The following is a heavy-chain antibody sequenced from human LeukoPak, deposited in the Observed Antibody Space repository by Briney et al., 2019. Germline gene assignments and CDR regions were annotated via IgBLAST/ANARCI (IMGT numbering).Heavy chain of an antibody. CDR2: IYYSGSA. Sequence: SETLSLTCAVYGGSFSGYYWGWIRQPPGKGLEWIGSIYYSGSAYYNPSLKSRVTISVDTSKNQFSLKLSSMTAADTAVYYCARTLYYDFWSGYLSPFDYWGQGTLVTVSS. CDR1: GGSFSGYY. V-gene: IGHV4-34*01. J-gene: IGHJ4*02. CDR3: ARTLYYDFWSGYLSPFDY. D-gene: IGHD3-3*01.